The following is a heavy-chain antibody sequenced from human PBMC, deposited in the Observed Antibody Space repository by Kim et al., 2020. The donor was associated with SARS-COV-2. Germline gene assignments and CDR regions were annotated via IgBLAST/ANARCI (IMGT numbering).Heavy chain of an antibody. CDR3: ASASGTYYGPDFYEMDV. V-gene: IGHV4-30-4*01. CDR1: GGSVSSGDYY. CDR2: IYNSGRT. J-gene: IGHJ6*02. D-gene: IGHD3-10*01. Sequence: SETLSLTCTVSGGSVSSGDYYWSWIRQPPGKVLEWIGYIYNSGRTYYNPSLRTRISLSLDTSRNQFSLNLNSVTAADTAVFYCASASGTYYGPDFYEMDVWGQGTTVTVSS.